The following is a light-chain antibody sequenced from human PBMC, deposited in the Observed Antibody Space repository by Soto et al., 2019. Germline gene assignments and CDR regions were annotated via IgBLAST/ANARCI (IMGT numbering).Light chain of an antibody. J-gene: IGLJ1*01. CDR1: SSDVGGYNY. Sequence: QSVLTQPASVSGSPGQSITISCTGTSSDVGGYNYVSWYQQHPDKAPKLMIYDVSNRPSGVPDRFSGSKSGNTASLTISGLQAEDEADYYCSSYTSSSTYVFGTGTKVTVL. V-gene: IGLV2-14*01. CDR2: DVS. CDR3: SSYTSSSTYV.